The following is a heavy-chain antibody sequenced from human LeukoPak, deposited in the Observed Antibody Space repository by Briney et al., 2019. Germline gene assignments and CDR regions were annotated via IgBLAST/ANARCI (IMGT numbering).Heavy chain of an antibody. D-gene: IGHD3-16*02. J-gene: IGHJ4*02. V-gene: IGHV4-34*01. CDR3: ARRTRGYDYVWGSYPQMEVYFDY. CDR1: GGSFSGYY. CDR2: INHSGST. Sequence: PSETLSLTCAVYGGSFSGYYWSWIRQPPGKGLEWIGEINHSGSTNYNPSLKSRVTISVDTSKNQFSLKLSSVTAADTAVYYCARRTRGYDYVWGSYPQMEVYFDYWGQGTLVTVSS.